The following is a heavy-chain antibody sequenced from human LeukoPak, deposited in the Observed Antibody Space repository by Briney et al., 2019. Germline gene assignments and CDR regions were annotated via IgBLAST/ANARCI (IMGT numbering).Heavy chain of an antibody. J-gene: IGHJ4*02. CDR3: ARGGYSYGRSKFDY. CDR1: GFTFDDYA. CDR2: ISWNSRSI. V-gene: IGHV3-9*03. Sequence: SGGSLRLSCAASGFTFDDYAMHWVRQAPGKGLECVSGISWNSRSIGYADSVKGRFTISRDNAKNSLYLQMNSLRAEDMALYYCARGGYSYGRSKFDYWGQGTLVTVSS. D-gene: IGHD5-18*01.